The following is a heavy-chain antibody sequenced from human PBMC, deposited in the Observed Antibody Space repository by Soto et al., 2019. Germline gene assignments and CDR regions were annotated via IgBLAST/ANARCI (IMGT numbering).Heavy chain of an antibody. D-gene: IGHD6-13*01. CDR3: AGQQLVPNWFDP. CDR1: GGSISSYY. Sequence: SETLSLTCTVSGGSISSYYWSWIRQPPGKGLEWIGYIYYSGSTNYNPSLKSRVTISVDTSKNQFSLKLSSVTAADTAVYYCAGQQLVPNWFDPWGQGTLVTVSS. CDR2: IYYSGST. V-gene: IGHV4-59*08. J-gene: IGHJ5*02.